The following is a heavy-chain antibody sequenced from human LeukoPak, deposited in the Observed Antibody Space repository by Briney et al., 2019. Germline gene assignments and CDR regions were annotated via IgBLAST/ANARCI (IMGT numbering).Heavy chain of an antibody. CDR3: ARYRLLWSFYGMDV. J-gene: IGHJ6*02. Sequence: TSEILSLTCTVSGGSISSSSYYWGWIRQPPGKGLEWIGSIYYSGSTYYNPSLKSRVTISVDTSKNQFSLKLSSVTAADTAVYYCARYRLLWSFYGMDVWGQGTTVTVSS. V-gene: IGHV4-39*07. D-gene: IGHD3-10*01. CDR1: GGSISSSSYY. CDR2: IYYSGST.